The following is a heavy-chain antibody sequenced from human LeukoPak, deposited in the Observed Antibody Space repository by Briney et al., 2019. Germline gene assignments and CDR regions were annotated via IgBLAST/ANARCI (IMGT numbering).Heavy chain of an antibody. D-gene: IGHD1-14*01. Sequence: SSETLSLTCAVSGGSISSGGYYWSWIRQHPGKGLEWIGYIYYSGSTYYNPSLKSRVTISVDTSKNQFSLKLRSVTAADTAVYYCASSPFSGKTDYFDYWGQGTLVTVSS. CDR3: ASSPFSGKTDYFDY. CDR1: GGSISSGGYY. V-gene: IGHV4-31*11. J-gene: IGHJ4*02. CDR2: IYYSGST.